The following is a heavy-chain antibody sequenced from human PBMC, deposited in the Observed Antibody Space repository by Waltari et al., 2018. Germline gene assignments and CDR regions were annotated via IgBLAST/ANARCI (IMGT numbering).Heavy chain of an antibody. J-gene: IGHJ3*02. D-gene: IGHD6-13*01. CDR3: ARDNPYSSSWITFFDTFDI. CDR2: VSSDGADR. Sequence: QVQLVESGGGVVQPGGSLSLSCTASGFRFRTSSMHWFRPAPGKGLEWVAVVSSDGADRRYSDSVQGRFTISRDNSKNTMYLQMDSLRAEDTAVYYCARDNPYSSSWITFFDTFDIWGQGTMVTVSS. V-gene: IGHV3-30-3*01. CDR1: GFRFRTSS.